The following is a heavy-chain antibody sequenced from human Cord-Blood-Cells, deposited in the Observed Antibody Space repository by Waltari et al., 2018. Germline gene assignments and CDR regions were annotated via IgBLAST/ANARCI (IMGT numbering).Heavy chain of an antibody. CDR3: ARGYSSGWYYFDY. Sequence: EVQLVESGGGLVKPGGSQRLSCAASGFTFSSYSMNWVRQAPGKGLEWVSSISSSSSYIYYADSVKGRFTISRDNAKNSLYLQMNSLRAEDTAVYYCARGYSSGWYYFDYWGQGTLVTVSS. J-gene: IGHJ4*02. CDR2: ISSSSSYI. D-gene: IGHD6-19*01. CDR1: GFTFSSYS. V-gene: IGHV3-21*01.